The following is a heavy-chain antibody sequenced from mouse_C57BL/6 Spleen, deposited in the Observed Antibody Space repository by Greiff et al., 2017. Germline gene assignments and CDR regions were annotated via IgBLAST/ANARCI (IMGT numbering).Heavy chain of an antibody. J-gene: IGHJ4*01. Sequence: EVQWVESGGGLVKPGGSLKLSCAASGFTFSSYAMSWVRQTPEKRLEWVATLSDGGSYTYYPDNVKGRFTISRDNAKNNLYLQMSHLKSEDTAMYYCARAYAMDYWGQGTSVTVSS. CDR2: LSDGGSYT. V-gene: IGHV5-4*01. CDR1: GFTFSSYA. CDR3: ARAYAMDY.